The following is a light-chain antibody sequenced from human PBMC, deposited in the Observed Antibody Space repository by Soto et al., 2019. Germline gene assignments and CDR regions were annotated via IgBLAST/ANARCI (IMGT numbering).Light chain of an antibody. V-gene: IGLV3-27*01. CDR3: YSAADNNLV. CDR2: KDS. J-gene: IGLJ2*01. Sequence: SYELTQPSSVSVSPGQTARITCSGDVLAKKYARWVQQKPGQAPVLVIDKDSERPSGIPERFSGSSSGTTVTLTISGAQVEDEADYYCYSAADNNLVFGGGTKLTVL. CDR1: VLAKKY.